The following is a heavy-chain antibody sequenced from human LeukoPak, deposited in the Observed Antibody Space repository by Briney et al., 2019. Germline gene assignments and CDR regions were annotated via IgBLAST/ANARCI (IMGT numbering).Heavy chain of an antibody. CDR3: AKASVGATIGY. Sequence: GGSLRLSCAAPGFTFSSYAMSWVRQAPGKGLEWVSAISGSGGSTYYADSVKGRFTISRDNSKNTLYLQMNSLRAEDTAVYYCAKASVGATIGYWGQGTLVTVSS. CDR1: GFTFSSYA. V-gene: IGHV3-23*01. CDR2: ISGSGGST. J-gene: IGHJ4*02. D-gene: IGHD1-26*01.